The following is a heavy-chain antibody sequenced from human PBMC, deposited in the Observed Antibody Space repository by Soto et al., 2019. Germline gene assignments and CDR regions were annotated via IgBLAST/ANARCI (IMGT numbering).Heavy chain of an antibody. D-gene: IGHD3-9*01. V-gene: IGHV4-59*01. CDR1: GGSISSDY. CDR2: IHYSGST. CDR3: AKLRYFDWLFDY. J-gene: IGHJ4*02. Sequence: SETLSLTCTVSGGSISSDYWSWIRQPPGAGLEWLGYIHYSGSTNYNPSLKSRVTMSLDTSKTQFSLRLISMTAADTAVYYCAKLRYFDWLFDYWGQGTLVTVS.